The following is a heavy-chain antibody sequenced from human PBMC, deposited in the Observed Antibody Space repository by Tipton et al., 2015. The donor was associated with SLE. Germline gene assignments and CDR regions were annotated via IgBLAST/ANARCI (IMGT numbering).Heavy chain of an antibody. D-gene: IGHD5-24*01. CDR2: INHSGST. CDR1: GYSISSGYY. Sequence: LRLSCAVSGYSISSGYYWGWIRQPPGKGLEWIGEINHSGSTNYNPSLKSRITISVDTSKNQFSLKLSSVTAADTAVYYCARSEMATITYWGQGTLVTVSS. CDR3: ARSEMATITY. V-gene: IGHV4-38-2*01. J-gene: IGHJ4*02.